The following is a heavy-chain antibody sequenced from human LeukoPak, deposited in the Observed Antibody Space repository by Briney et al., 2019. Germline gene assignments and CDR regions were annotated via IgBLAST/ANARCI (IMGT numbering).Heavy chain of an antibody. CDR3: AREGDTYYDFWSGYPEPHSNWFDP. J-gene: IGHJ5*02. Sequence: GASVKVSCKASGYTFTGYYMHWVRQAPGQGLEWMGWINPNSGGTNYAQKFQGRVTMTRDTSISTAYMELSRLRSDDTAVYYCAREGDTYYDFWSGYPEPHSNWFDPWGQGTLVTVSS. CDR1: GYTFTGYY. V-gene: IGHV1-2*02. CDR2: INPNSGGT. D-gene: IGHD3-3*01.